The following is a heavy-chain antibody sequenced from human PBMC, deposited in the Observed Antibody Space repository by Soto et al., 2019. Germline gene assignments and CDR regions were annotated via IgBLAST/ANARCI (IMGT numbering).Heavy chain of an antibody. J-gene: IGHJ5*02. D-gene: IGHD6-13*01. CDR3: ARLYSSSWDNWFDP. CDR1: GGSISSSNW. V-gene: IGHV4-4*02. CDR2: IYHSGST. Sequence: PSETLSLTCAVSGGSISSSNWWIWVRQPPGKGLEWIGEIYHSGSTYYNPSLKSRVTISVDTSKNQFSLKLSSVTAADTAVYYCARLYSSSWDNWFDPWGQGTLVTVSS.